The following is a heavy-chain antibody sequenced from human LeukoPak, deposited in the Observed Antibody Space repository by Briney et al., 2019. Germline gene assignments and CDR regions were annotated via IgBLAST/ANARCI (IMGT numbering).Heavy chain of an antibody. J-gene: IGHJ4*02. CDR3: AKWRGYASDLSGPFDD. V-gene: IGHV1-2*02. CDR2: INPNSGAT. D-gene: IGHD2-2*01. CDR1: GYTLSGHY. Sequence: GASVKLSCKASGYTLSGHYMHWVRQAPGQGLEWMGWINPNSGATKYEQKFQGRVTMTRDTSISTAYMELSRLISEDTAVYYCAKWRGYASDLSGPFDDWGQGTLVTVSS.